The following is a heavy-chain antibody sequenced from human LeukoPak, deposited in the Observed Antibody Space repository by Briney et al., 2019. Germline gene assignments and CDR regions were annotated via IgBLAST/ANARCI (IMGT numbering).Heavy chain of an antibody. J-gene: IGHJ5*02. CDR2: INHSGRT. Sequence: SETLSLTCAVYGGSFSGYYWSWVRQPPGKGREWIGEINHSGRTNKNPSRKSRVTISVDTSKNQFSLKLSSVTAADTAVYYCARGRRNYYDSSGYLRPWCQGTLVTVSS. CDR3: ARGRRNYYDSSGYLRP. V-gene: IGHV4-34*01. CDR1: GGSFSGYY. D-gene: IGHD3-22*01.